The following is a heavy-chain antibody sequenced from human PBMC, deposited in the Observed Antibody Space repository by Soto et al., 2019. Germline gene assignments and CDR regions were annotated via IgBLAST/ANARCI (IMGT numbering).Heavy chain of an antibody. J-gene: IGHJ5*02. CDR3: ARHYCDSTSCYTDWFDP. Sequence: QVQLVQSGAEVKKPGASVKVSCKASGYSFSTYDINWVRQAAGQGLEWMGWVNPKSGNTDYAQRFRGRVTMTSNTSISKAYMELSALTTEDTAVYYCARHYCDSTSCYTDWFDPWGQGTLDTVSS. V-gene: IGHV1-8*01. CDR1: GYSFSTYD. CDR2: VNPKSGNT. D-gene: IGHD2-2*02.